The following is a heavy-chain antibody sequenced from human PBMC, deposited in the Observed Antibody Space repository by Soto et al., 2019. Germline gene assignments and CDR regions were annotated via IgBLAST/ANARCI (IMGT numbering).Heavy chain of an antibody. CDR1: GGYIRNSYYY. CDR3: ARTFSRWYWAFDI. V-gene: IGHV4-39*01. J-gene: IGHJ3*02. Sequence: PSETLSLTCPVSGGYIRNSYYYWGWIRQPPGKGLEWIASIYYSGSTFFNPSLKTRVTISEDTSKNQFSLKLSSVTATDTAVYYCARTFSRWYWAFDIWGQGTVVTVSS. CDR2: IYYSGST. D-gene: IGHD6-13*01.